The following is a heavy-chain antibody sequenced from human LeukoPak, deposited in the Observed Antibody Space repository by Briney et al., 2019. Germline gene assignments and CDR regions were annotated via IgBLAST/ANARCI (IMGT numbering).Heavy chain of an antibody. V-gene: IGHV4-38-2*02. J-gene: IGHJ5*02. CDR2: IYHSGST. D-gene: IGHD3-10*01. CDR3: ASGSGSYSHWFDP. Sequence: SETLSLTCTVSGYSISSGYYWGWIRQPPGKGLEWIGSIYHSGSTYYNPSLKSRVTISVDTSKNQFSLKLSSVTAADTAVYYCASGSGSYSHWFDPWGQGILVTVSS. CDR1: GYSISSGYY.